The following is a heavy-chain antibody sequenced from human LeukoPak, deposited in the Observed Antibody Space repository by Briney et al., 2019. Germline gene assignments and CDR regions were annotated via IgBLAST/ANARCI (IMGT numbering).Heavy chain of an antibody. CDR3: AIVVGSDAFDI. CDR2: INHSGST. Sequence: SETLSLTCAVYGGSFSGYYWSWIRQPPGKGLEWIGEINHSGSTNYSPSLKSRVTISVDTSKNQFSLKLSSVTAADTAVYYCAIVVGSDAFDIWGQGTMVTVSS. D-gene: IGHD1-26*01. CDR1: GGSFSGYY. V-gene: IGHV4-34*01. J-gene: IGHJ3*02.